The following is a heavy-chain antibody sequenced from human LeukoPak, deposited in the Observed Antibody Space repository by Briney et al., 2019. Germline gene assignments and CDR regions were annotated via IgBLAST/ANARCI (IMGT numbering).Heavy chain of an antibody. CDR3: ARGADSSGYYSIFYFDY. Sequence: SETLSLTCTVSGGSISSYCWNWIRQPPGKGLEWIGYIYYSGSTNYNPSLKSRVTISVDTSKNQFSLKLSSVTAADTAVYYCARGADSSGYYSIFYFDYWGQGTLVTVSS. CDR1: GGSISSYC. D-gene: IGHD3-22*01. CDR2: IYYSGST. V-gene: IGHV4-59*01. J-gene: IGHJ4*02.